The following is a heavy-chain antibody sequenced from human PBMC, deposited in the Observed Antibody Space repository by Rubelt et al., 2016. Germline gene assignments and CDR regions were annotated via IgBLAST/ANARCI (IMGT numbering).Heavy chain of an antibody. CDR3: ARGKEGLGVTMMDY. CDR2: INHSGST. Sequence: QLQLQESGPGLVQPSETLSLTCTISGDSISSNSFYWGWIRQPPGKGLEWIGEINHSGSTNYNPSLKSRVTISVDTAKNQFSLKLSSVTAADTAVYYCARGKEGLGVTMMDYWGQGTLVTVSS. V-gene: IGHV4-39*07. D-gene: IGHD3-22*01. CDR1: GDSISSNSFY. J-gene: IGHJ4*02.